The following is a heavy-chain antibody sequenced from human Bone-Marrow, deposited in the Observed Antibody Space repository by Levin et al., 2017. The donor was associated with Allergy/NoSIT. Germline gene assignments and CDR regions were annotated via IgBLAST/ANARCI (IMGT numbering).Heavy chain of an antibody. CDR1: GGTFSGSS. V-gene: IGHV4-34*01. CDR2: INHSGST. D-gene: IGHD5-24*01. Sequence: SQTLSLTCAAYGGTFSGSSWSWIRQPPGKGLEWVGQINHSGSTKYNPSLKSRVSISVDTSENQFSLKLRSVTAADTAVYYCARASGWLQLLIEYWGQGTLVTVSS. CDR3: ARASGWLQLLIEY. J-gene: IGHJ4*02.